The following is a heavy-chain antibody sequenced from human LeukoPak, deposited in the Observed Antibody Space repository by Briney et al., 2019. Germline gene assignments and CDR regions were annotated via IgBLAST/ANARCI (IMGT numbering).Heavy chain of an antibody. J-gene: IGHJ4*02. V-gene: IGHV1-18*01. CDR3: ARLGHYYDSSGYYLDY. CDR2: ISAYNGNT. D-gene: IGHD3-22*01. CDR1: GYTFTSYG. Sequence: ASVKVSCKASGYTFTSYGISWVRQAPGQGLEWMGWISAYNGNTNYAQKLQGRVTMTTDTSTSTAYMELRSLRSDDTAVYYCARLGHYYDSSGYYLDYWGQGTLVTVSS.